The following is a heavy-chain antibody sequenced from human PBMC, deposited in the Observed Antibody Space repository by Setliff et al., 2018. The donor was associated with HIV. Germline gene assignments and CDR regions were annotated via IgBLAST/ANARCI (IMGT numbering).Heavy chain of an antibody. J-gene: IGHJ5*02. CDR3: ARDSSIWYLNGDGWFDP. CDR1: GGSISNYY. Sequence: SETLSLTCTVSGGSISNYYWSWIRQPAEKGLEWIGRIYSSGRTNYHPSLKSRVTLSLDTSKNLFSLKLSSVTAADTAFYYCARDSSIWYLNGDGWFDPWGQGTLVTVSS. V-gene: IGHV4-4*07. D-gene: IGHD6-13*01. CDR2: IYSSGRT.